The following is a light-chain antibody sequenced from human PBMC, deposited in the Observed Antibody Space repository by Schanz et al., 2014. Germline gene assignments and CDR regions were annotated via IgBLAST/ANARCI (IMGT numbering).Light chain of an antibody. Sequence: DIVMTQSPDSLAVSLGERATIHCRSSQSVLYSSHNKNYLAWYQQKPGQPPKLIIYWASTRESGVPDRFGGSGSGKDFALAISSLQAEDVAVYYCQQYYSPPLTFGGGTRVQIK. CDR1: QSVLYSSHNKNY. CDR3: QQYYSPPLT. V-gene: IGKV4-1*01. CDR2: WAS. J-gene: IGKJ4*01.